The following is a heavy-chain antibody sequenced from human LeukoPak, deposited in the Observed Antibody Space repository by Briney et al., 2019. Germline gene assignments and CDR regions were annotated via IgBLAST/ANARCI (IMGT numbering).Heavy chain of an antibody. V-gene: IGHV4-59*08. Sequence: ASQTLSLTCAVSGGSISIYYWRWIRQPPRKGLECVGYIYYTGSTTYNPSLQSRVTISVDSSKNQFSLRLSSVTAADTAVYYCARLSTTSGWYSWFDPWGQGTLVTVSS. CDR2: IYYTGST. J-gene: IGHJ5*02. D-gene: IGHD6-19*01. CDR1: GGSISIYY. CDR3: ARLSTTSGWYSWFDP.